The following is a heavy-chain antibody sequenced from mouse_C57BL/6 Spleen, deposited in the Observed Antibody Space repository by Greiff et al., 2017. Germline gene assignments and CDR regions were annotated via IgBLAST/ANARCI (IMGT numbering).Heavy chain of an antibody. D-gene: IGHD1-1*01. CDR1: GYTFTSYW. V-gene: IGHV1-53*01. CDR2: INPSNGGT. Sequence: VQLQQSGTELVKPGASVKLSCKASGYTFTSYWMHWVKQRPGQGLEWIGNINPSNGGTNYNEKFQSKATLTADKSSSTAYMQLSSLTSEDSAVYYCARNSYGSHHYAMDYWGQGTSVTVSS. CDR3: ARNSYGSHHYAMDY. J-gene: IGHJ4*01.